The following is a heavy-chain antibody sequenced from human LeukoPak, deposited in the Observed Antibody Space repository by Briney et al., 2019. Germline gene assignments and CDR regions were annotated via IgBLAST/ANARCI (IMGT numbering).Heavy chain of an antibody. D-gene: IGHD3-9*01. J-gene: IGHJ2*01. V-gene: IGHV3-23*01. CDR1: GFAFSAYA. CDR3: AKGGDILTGYYLYWYFDL. Sequence: GGSLRLSCAASGFAFSAYAMSWVRQAPGKGLEWVSAISRSGSSTDYADSVKGRSTISRDNSKNTLYLQMNSLRPEDTAVYYCAKGGDILTGYYLYWYFDLWGRGTLVTVSS. CDR2: ISRSGSST.